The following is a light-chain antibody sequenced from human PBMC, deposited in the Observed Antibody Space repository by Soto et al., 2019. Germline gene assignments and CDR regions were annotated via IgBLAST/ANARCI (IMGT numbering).Light chain of an antibody. CDR3: QQRSNS. CDR1: RSIGSY. V-gene: IGKV3-11*01. J-gene: IGKJ3*01. Sequence: EIVLTQSPATLSLSPGERATLSCRASRSIGSYLAWYQQRPGQAPRLLIYDASNRATGIPARFSGSGSGTDFTLTISSLEPEDFAVYYCQQRSNSFGPGTKVDIK. CDR2: DAS.